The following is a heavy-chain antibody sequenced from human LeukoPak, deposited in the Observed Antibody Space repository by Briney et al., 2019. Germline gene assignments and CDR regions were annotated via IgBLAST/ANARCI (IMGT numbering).Heavy chain of an antibody. CDR2: INSDGSST. Sequence: EPGRSLRLSCAASGFTFSSYWMHWVRQAPGKGLVWVSRINSDGSSTSYADSVKGRFTISRDNAKNTLYLQMNSLRAEDTAVYYCARVIEYYDFWSGYPPYFDYWGQGTLVTVSS. CDR3: ARVIEYYDFWSGYPPYFDY. D-gene: IGHD3-3*01. V-gene: IGHV3-74*01. CDR1: GFTFSSYW. J-gene: IGHJ4*02.